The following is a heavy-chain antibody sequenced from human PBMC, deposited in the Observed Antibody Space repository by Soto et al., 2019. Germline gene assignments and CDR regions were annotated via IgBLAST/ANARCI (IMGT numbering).Heavy chain of an antibody. D-gene: IGHD5-12*01. CDR1: GYTFSDYW. CDR2: MYPGDSDT. V-gene: IGHV5-51*01. J-gene: IGHJ4*02. CDR3: ARVPPGRNGYNMFAD. Sequence: GESLKISCKGSGYTFSDYWIGWVRQMPGKGLEWMGIMYPGDSDTRYSPSFQGQVTISADKSISTAYLQWSSLKASDTAMYYCARVPPGRNGYNMFADWGQGTLVTVSS.